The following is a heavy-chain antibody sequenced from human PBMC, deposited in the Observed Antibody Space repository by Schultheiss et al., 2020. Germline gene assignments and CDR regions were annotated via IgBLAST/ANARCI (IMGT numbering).Heavy chain of an antibody. J-gene: IGHJ6*02. CDR1: GGSISSYY. CDR3: ARDRGGEYYDFWSGYYKARYGMDV. D-gene: IGHD3-3*01. CDR2: IYYSGST. Sequence: SETLSLTCTVSGGSISSYYWSWIRQPPGKGLEWIVYIYYSGSTNYNPSLKSRVTISVDTSKNQFSLKLSSVTAADTAVYYCARDRGGEYYDFWSGYYKARYGMDVWGQGTTVNVYS. V-gene: IGHV4-59*01.